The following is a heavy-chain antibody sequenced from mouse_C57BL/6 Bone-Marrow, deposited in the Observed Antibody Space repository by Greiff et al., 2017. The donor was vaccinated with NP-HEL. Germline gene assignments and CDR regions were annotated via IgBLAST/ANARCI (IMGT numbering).Heavy chain of an antibody. CDR1: GYSITSDY. Sequence: EVKLQESGPGLAKPSQTLSLTCSVTGYSITSDYWNWIRKFPGNKLEYMGYISYSGSTYYNPSLKSRISITRDTSKNQYYLQLNSVTTEDSTTYYCAKYRDSSGSYYFDYWGQGTTLTVSS. CDR3: AKYRDSSGSYYFDY. CDR2: ISYSGST. V-gene: IGHV3-8*01. J-gene: IGHJ2*01. D-gene: IGHD3-2*02.